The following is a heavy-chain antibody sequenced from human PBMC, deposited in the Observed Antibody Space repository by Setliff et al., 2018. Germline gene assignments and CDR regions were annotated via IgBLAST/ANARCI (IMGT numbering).Heavy chain of an antibody. D-gene: IGHD3-3*01. Sequence: GESLKISCKGSGYSFTNYWIGWVRQMPGKGLEWMGIIYPGDSDTRYSPSFQGQVTISADKSISTAYLQWSSLKASDTAMYYCARQAIFESDAFDIWGQGTMVTVSS. CDR1: GYSFTNYW. V-gene: IGHV5-51*01. CDR3: ARQAIFESDAFDI. CDR2: IYPGDSDT. J-gene: IGHJ3*02.